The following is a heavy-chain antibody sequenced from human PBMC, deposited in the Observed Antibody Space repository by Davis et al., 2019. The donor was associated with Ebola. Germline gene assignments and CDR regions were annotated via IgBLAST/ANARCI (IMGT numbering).Heavy chain of an antibody. CDR1: GFTLTNYA. V-gene: IGHV1-3*01. Sequence: AASVKVSCKASGFTLTNYAIHWARQAPGQRLEWMGWVHGGNGNTKYSQRFQGRVTITTDTSASTAYMELSSLRSEDTAVYYCARVRPLAAAGMDVWGKGTTVTVSS. CDR2: VHGGNGNT. CDR3: ARVRPLAAAGMDV. J-gene: IGHJ6*04. D-gene: IGHD6-13*01.